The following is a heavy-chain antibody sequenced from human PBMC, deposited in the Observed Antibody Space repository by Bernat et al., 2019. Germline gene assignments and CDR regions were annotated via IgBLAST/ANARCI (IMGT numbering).Heavy chain of an antibody. CDR2: ISSSSSYI. Sequence: EVQLVESGGDLVKPGGSLRLSCAASGFTFSSYSMNWVRQAPGKGLEWVSSISSSSSYIYYADSVKGRFTISRDNAKNSLYLQMNSLRAEDTAVYYCARDLNPYTAANYYYYYGMDVWGQGTTVTVSS. D-gene: IGHD2-2*02. V-gene: IGHV3-21*01. J-gene: IGHJ6*02. CDR3: ARDLNPYTAANYYYYYGMDV. CDR1: GFTFSSYS.